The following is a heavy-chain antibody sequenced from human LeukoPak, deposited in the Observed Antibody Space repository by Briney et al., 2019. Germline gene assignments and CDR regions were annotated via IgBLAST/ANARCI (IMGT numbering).Heavy chain of an antibody. CDR1: GFTFNNYA. CDR2: ISASGGST. J-gene: IGHJ4*02. V-gene: IGHV3-23*01. CDR3: ARDLIGYDY. D-gene: IGHD1-1*01. Sequence: PGGSLRLSCAASGFTFNNYAMSWVRQAPGKGLEWVSDISASGGSTDYADSVKGRFTISRDNSKNTLHLQMNSLRAEDTAVYYCARDLIGYDYWGQGTLVTVSS.